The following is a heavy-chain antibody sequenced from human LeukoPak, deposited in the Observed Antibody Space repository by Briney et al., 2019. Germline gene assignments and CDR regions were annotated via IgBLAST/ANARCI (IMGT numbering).Heavy chain of an antibody. D-gene: IGHD4-17*01. CDR2: IFYSGST. Sequence: KPSETLSLTCTVSSGSISTSNYYWGWVRQPPGKALEWIGNIFYSGSTYYGPSLKSRVTISVDTSKNQFSLKLSSVTAADTAVYYCARATVTTSLTFDYWGQGTLVTVSS. J-gene: IGHJ4*02. CDR1: SGSISTSNYY. CDR3: ARATVTTSLTFDY. V-gene: IGHV4-39*07.